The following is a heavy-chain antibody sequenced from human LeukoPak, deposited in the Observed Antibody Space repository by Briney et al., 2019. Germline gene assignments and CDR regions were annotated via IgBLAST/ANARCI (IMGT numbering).Heavy chain of an antibody. CDR1: GYSFTSYW. D-gene: IGHD3-10*01. V-gene: IGHV5-51*01. CDR3: ARHALTRGALYYFDY. J-gene: IGHJ4*02. Sequence: GESLKISCKGSGYSFTSYWIGWVRPMPGKGLEWMGIIYPGDSDTRYSPSFQGQVTISADKSISTAYLQWSSLKASDTAMYYCARHALTRGALYYFDYWGQGTLVTVSS. CDR2: IYPGDSDT.